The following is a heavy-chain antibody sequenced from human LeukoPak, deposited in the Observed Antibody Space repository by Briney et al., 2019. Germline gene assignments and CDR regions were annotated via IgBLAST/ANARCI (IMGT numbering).Heavy chain of an antibody. CDR2: ISSSSSYI. CDR3: ARAAPRESNYYMDV. V-gene: IGHV3-21*01. Sequence: PGGSLRLSCAASGFTFSSYSMNWVRQAPGKGLEWVSSISSSSSYIYYADSVKGRFTTSRDNAKNSLYLQMNSLRAEDTAVYYCARAAPRESNYYMDVWGKGTTVTVSS. CDR1: GFTFSSYS. J-gene: IGHJ6*03.